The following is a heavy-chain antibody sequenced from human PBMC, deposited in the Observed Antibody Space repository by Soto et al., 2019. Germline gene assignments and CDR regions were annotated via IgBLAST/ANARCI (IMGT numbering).Heavy chain of an antibody. V-gene: IGHV4-59*01. CDR1: GGSSISYY. J-gene: IGHJ6*03. CDR3: ARVPLPTKYYYYYMDV. D-gene: IGHD5-12*01. Sequence: PSETLSLTCTVSGGSSISYYWSWIRQPTGKGLEWIGYIYYSGSTNYNPSLKSRVTISVDTSKNQFSLKLSSVTAADTAVYYCARVPLPTKYYYYYMDVWGKGTTVTVSS. CDR2: IYYSGST.